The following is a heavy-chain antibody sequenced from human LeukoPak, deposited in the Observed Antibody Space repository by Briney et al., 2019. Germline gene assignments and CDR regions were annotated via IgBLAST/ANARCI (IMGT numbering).Heavy chain of an antibody. CDR1: GGSINSYY. CDR3: ARHSGDENWNDVRY. D-gene: IGHD1-1*01. V-gene: IGHV4-59*08. Sequence: SETLSLTCTVSGGSINSYYWSWIRQPQGKGLEWIGYIYYSGSTKYNPSLKSRVTISVDTSRNQFSLKLSSVTAADTAVYYCARHSGDENWNDVRYWGQGTLVTVSS. CDR2: IYYSGST. J-gene: IGHJ4*02.